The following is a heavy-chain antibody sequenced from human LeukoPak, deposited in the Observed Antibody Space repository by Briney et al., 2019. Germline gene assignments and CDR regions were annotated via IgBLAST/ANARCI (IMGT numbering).Heavy chain of an antibody. D-gene: IGHD6-25*01. CDR1: GGSISGYY. Sequence: SETLSLTCPVSGGSISGYYWSWIRQPAGKGLEWIGRMSTSGNSNYIPSLVSRVTMSVDTSKNQFSLNLSSVTAADTAVYYCARESGSMRWFDPWGQGTLVTVSS. J-gene: IGHJ5*02. CDR2: MSTSGNS. CDR3: ARESGSMRWFDP. V-gene: IGHV4-4*07.